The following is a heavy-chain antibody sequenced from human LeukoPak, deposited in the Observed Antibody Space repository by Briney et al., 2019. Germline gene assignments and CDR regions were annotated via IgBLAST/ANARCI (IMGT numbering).Heavy chain of an antibody. CDR3: ARDLEPVAGSFFDY. Sequence: KPSETLSLTCTVSGGSISNYYWSWIRQPPGKGLEWIGYIYYSGNTNYNPSLKSRVTISVDTSKNQFSLKLSSVTAADTAVYYCARDLEPVAGSFFDYWGQGTLVTVSS. CDR1: GGSISNYY. J-gene: IGHJ4*02. D-gene: IGHD6-19*01. V-gene: IGHV4-59*12. CDR2: IYYSGNT.